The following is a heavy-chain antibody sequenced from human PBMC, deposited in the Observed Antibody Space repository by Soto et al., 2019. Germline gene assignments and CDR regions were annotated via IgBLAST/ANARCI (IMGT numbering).Heavy chain of an antibody. Sequence: EVQLLESGGGLVQPGGSLRLSCAASGFTFSSYAMSWVRQAPGKGLEWVSSTIDSGGRSYHADSVRGRFTISRDNSKNTLYLQMNSLRADDTAIYYCAKDKMEQWLVGGYYDYWGQGALVTVSP. CDR2: TIDSGGRS. CDR1: GFTFSSYA. CDR3: AKDKMEQWLVGGYYDY. J-gene: IGHJ4*02. V-gene: IGHV3-23*01. D-gene: IGHD6-19*01.